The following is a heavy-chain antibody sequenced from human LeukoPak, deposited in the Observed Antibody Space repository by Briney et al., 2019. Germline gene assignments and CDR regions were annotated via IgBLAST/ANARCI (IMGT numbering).Heavy chain of an antibody. Sequence: SVKVSCEASGGTFSSYAISWVRQAPGQGLEWMGGIIPIFGTANYAQKFQGRVTITADESTSTAYMELSSLRSEDTAVYYCARRSGYGDYQFDYWGQGTLVTVSS. CDR3: ARRSGYGDYQFDY. V-gene: IGHV1-69*13. CDR2: IIPIFGTA. D-gene: IGHD4-17*01. J-gene: IGHJ4*02. CDR1: GGTFSSYA.